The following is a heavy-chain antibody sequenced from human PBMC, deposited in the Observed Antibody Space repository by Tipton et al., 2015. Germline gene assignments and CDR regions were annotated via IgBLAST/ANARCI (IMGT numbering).Heavy chain of an antibody. J-gene: IGHJ6*02. Sequence: SLRLSCAASGLTFSSYGFHWVRQAPGKGLEWVAVISRDETNKYYADSVRGRFTISRDNSKNTLFLQMNSLRPEDTAVYYCAKDPGTSAWYRKYYYYGMDVWGQGTTVTVSS. CDR2: ISRDETNK. CDR1: GLTFSSYG. CDR3: AKDPGTSAWYRKYYYYGMDV. V-gene: IGHV3-30*18. D-gene: IGHD6-19*01.